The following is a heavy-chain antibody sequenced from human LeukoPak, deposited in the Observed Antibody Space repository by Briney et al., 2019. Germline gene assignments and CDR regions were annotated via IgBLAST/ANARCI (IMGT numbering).Heavy chain of an antibody. D-gene: IGHD2-21*02. Sequence: GGSLRLSCAASGFSFSSYGMHSVRQAPGKGLEWVAFIRYDGSNKYYADSVKGRFTISRDNSKNTLYLQMNSLRAEDTAVYYCAKDDLAYCGGDCYDTNFDYWGQGTLVTVSS. CDR1: GFSFSSYG. CDR3: AKDDLAYCGGDCYDTNFDY. CDR2: IRYDGSNK. V-gene: IGHV3-30*02. J-gene: IGHJ4*02.